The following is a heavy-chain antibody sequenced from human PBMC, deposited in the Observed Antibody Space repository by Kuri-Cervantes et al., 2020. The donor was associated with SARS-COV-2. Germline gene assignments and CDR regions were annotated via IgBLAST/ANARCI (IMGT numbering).Heavy chain of an antibody. Sequence: GESLKISCAASGFTFSSYGMHWVRQAPGKGLEWVAFIRYDGSNKYYADSVKGRFTISRDNSKNTLYLQMNSLRAEDTAVYYCAKDGQYQLLYKSGLAYWGQGTLVTVS. V-gene: IGHV3-30*02. CDR2: IRYDGSNK. J-gene: IGHJ4*02. CDR3: AKDGQYQLLYKSGLAY. D-gene: IGHD2-2*02. CDR1: GFTFSSYG.